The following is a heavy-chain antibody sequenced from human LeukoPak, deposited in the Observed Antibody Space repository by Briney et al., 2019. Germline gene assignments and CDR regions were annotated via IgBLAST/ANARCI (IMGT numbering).Heavy chain of an antibody. CDR1: GGSITSTSNY. D-gene: IGHD3-9*01. Sequence: SETLSLTCTVSGGSITSTSNYWGWIRQPPGKGLGWIGSMYYGGSTYSNPSLKSRVTISVDTSKNQFSLNLSSVTASDTAVFYCASTHYDILTPSYYVDFWGQGTLVTVSS. J-gene: IGHJ4*02. V-gene: IGHV4-39*01. CDR3: ASTHYDILTPSYYVDF. CDR2: MYYGGST.